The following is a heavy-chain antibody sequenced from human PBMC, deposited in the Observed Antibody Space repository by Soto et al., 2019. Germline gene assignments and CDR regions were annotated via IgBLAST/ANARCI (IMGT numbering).Heavy chain of an antibody. V-gene: IGHV4-31*03. J-gene: IGHJ5*02. CDR2: ITYNGRT. Sequence: QVHLQESGPGLVKPSQTLSLTCSVNGDSINSDSVYWSWIRQSPGKGLEYIGYITYNGRTFYNPSLKSRVTMSVDTPKHQFSLEVRSVTAADTAVYYCARERQVGPSSGRFDPWGQGTLVTVST. CDR1: GDSINSDSVY. CDR3: ARERQVGPSSGRFDP.